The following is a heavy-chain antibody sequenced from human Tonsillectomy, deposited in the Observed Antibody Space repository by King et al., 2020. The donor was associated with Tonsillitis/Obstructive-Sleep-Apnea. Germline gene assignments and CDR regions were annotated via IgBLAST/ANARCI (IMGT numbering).Heavy chain of an antibody. CDR3: ARSLRGGSSWYDWFDP. J-gene: IGHJ5*02. D-gene: IGHD6-13*01. CDR2: IYYSGST. V-gene: IGHV4-59*01. CDR1: GGSISSYY. Sequence: VQLQESGPGLVKPSETLSLTCTVSGGSISSYYWSWLRQPPGKGLEWIGYIYYSGSTNYNPSLKSRVTISVDTSKNQFSLKLSSVTAADTAVYYCARSLRGGSSWYDWFDPWGQGTLVTVSS.